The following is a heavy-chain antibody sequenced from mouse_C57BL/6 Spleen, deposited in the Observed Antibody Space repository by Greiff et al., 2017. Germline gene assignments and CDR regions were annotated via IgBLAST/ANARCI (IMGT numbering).Heavy chain of an antibody. V-gene: IGHV1-22*01. CDR1: GYTFTDYN. D-gene: IGHD1-1*01. J-gene: IGHJ4*01. Sequence: VQLQQSGPELVKPGASVKMSCKASGYTFTDYNMHWVKQSHGKSLEWIGYINPNNGGTSYNQKFKGKATLTVNKSSSTAYMELRSLTSEDSAVYYCARWGVVAPLDAMDYWGQGTSVTVSS. CDR3: ARWGVVAPLDAMDY. CDR2: INPNNGGT.